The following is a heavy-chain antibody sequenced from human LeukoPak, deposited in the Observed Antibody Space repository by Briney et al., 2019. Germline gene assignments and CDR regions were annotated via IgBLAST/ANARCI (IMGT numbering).Heavy chain of an antibody. Sequence: RGSLRLSCAASGFTFSDYYMSWIRQAPGKGLEWVSYISNSGSTIYYADSVKGRFFISRDNAKNSLYLQMNSLRAEDTAVYYCARAPKFRLVGVPKGPFDPWGQGTLVTVSS. CDR2: ISNSGSTI. CDR3: ARAPKFRLVGVPKGPFDP. V-gene: IGHV3-11*01. D-gene: IGHD1-26*01. J-gene: IGHJ5*02. CDR1: GFTFSDYY.